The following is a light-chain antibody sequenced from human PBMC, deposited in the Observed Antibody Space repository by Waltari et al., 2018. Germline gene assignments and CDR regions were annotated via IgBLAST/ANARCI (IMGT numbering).Light chain of an antibody. CDR2: GDS. CDR1: SSNLGASSY. V-gene: IGLV1-40*01. J-gene: IGLJ3*02. Sequence: QSLLTQPPSVSGAPGQRVTLSCTGSSSNLGASSYLPWYQQLPGTAPTLLIFGDSIRPSGVPDRFSASKSASSASLAIAGLQAEDEADYYCQSYDRGLSAWVFGGGTKLIV. CDR3: QSYDRGLSAWV.